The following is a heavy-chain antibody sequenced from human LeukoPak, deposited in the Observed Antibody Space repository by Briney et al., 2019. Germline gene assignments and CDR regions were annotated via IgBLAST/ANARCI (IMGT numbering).Heavy chain of an antibody. CDR2: IYYSGST. Sequence: SETLSLTCTVSGGSISSSSYYWGWIRQPPGRGLEWIGSIYYSGSTYYNPSLKSRVTISVDTSKNQFSLKLSSVTAADTAVYYCARQNYYDSSGYTLVDYWGQGTLVTVSS. CDR1: GGSISSSSYY. CDR3: ARQNYYDSSGYTLVDY. D-gene: IGHD3-22*01. V-gene: IGHV4-39*01. J-gene: IGHJ4*02.